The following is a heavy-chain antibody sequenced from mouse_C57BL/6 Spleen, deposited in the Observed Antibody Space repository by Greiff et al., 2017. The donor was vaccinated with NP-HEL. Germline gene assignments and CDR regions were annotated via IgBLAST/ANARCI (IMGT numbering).Heavy chain of an antibody. CDR3: ARASIYDGYSPFAY. J-gene: IGHJ3*01. V-gene: IGHV1-55*01. Sequence: QVQLQQPGAELVKPGASVKMSCKASGYTFTSYWITWVKQRPGQGLEWIGDIYPGSGSTNYNEKFKSKATLTVDTSSSTAYMQLSSLTSEDSAVYYCARASIYDGYSPFAYWGKGTLVTVSA. CDR2: IYPGSGST. CDR1: GYTFTSYW. D-gene: IGHD2-3*01.